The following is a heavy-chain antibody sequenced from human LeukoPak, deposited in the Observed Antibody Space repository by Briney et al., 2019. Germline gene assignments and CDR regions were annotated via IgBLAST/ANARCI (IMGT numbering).Heavy chain of an antibody. J-gene: IGHJ4*02. Sequence: PSETLCLTCTVSGGSISSYYWSWIRQPPGKGLEWIGYIYYSGSTNYNPSLKSRVTISVDTSKNQFSLKLSSVTAADTAVYYCARGVDGESLHFDYWGQGTLVTVSS. CDR1: GGSISSYY. CDR2: IYYSGST. V-gene: IGHV4-59*01. CDR3: ARGVDGESLHFDY. D-gene: IGHD3-10*01.